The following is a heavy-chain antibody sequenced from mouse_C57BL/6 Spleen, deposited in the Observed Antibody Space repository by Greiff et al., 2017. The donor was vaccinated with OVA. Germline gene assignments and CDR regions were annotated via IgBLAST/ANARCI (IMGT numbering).Heavy chain of an antibody. Sequence: VQLQQPGAELVQPGASVKLSCKASGYTFTSYWMQWVKQRPGQGLEWIGEIDPSDSYTNYNQKFKGKATLTVDTSSSTAYMQLSSLTSEDSAVYYCARYSNPYAMDYWGQGTSVTVSS. CDR1: GYTFTSYW. CDR2: IDPSDSYT. D-gene: IGHD2-5*01. CDR3: ARYSNPYAMDY. V-gene: IGHV1-50*01. J-gene: IGHJ4*01.